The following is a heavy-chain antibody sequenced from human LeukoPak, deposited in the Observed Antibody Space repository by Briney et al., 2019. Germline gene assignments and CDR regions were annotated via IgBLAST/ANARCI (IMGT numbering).Heavy chain of an antibody. CDR2: THASGNT. J-gene: IGHJ4*02. D-gene: IGHD2-21*01. CDR3: ARDDDGGGHFDY. CDR1: GLTVRSHY. V-gene: IGHV3-53*04. Sequence: PGGSLRLSCAVSGLTVRSHYMSWVRQTRGKGLEWVAITHASGNTNYADSVKGRFTVSRHNSKNTLYLQMNSLRGDDTAVYYCARDDDGGGHFDYWGQGTLVAVSS.